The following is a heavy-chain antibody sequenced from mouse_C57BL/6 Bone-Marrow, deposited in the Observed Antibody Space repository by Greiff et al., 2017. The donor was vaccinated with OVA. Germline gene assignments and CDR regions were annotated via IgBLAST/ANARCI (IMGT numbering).Heavy chain of an antibody. CDR3: ARSYDSYFDY. CDR1: GYTFTSYW. V-gene: IGHV1-52*01. Sequence: VQLQQPGAELVRPGSSVTLSCKASGYTFTSYWMHWVKQRPIQGLEWIGNIDPSDSETHYNQKFKDKATLTVDKSSSTAYMQLSSLTSEDSAVYYCARSYDSYFDYWGQGTTLTVSS. D-gene: IGHD2-3*01. J-gene: IGHJ2*01. CDR2: IDPSDSET.